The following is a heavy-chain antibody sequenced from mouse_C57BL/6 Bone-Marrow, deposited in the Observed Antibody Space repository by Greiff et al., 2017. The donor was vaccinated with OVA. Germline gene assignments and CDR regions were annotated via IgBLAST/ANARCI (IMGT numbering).Heavy chain of an antibody. Sequence: EVQRVESGGGLVQPGGSLKLSCAASGFTFSDYGMAWVRQAPRKGPEWVAFISNLAYSIYYADTVTGRFTISRENAKNTLYLEMSSLRSEDTAMYYCARSEDYDVFYWYFDVWGTGTTVTVSS. CDR1: GFTFSDYG. J-gene: IGHJ1*03. CDR2: ISNLAYSI. CDR3: ARSEDYDVFYWYFDV. D-gene: IGHD2-4*01. V-gene: IGHV5-15*01.